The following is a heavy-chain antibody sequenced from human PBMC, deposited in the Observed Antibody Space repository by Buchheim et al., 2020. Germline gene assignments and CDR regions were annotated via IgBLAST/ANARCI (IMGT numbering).Heavy chain of an antibody. CDR1: GFTFSNYE. J-gene: IGHJ4*02. D-gene: IGHD3-22*01. CDR3: ARDSYYYDSSGYFDY. CDR2: ISSSGGTI. Sequence: EVQLVESGGGLVQPGGSLRLSCVGSGFTFSNYEMNWVRQAPGKGLEWVSYISSSGGTIYYADSVKGRFTISRDNSNNSLYLQMNRLRAEETAVYYCARDSYYYDSSGYFDYWGQGTL. V-gene: IGHV3-48*03.